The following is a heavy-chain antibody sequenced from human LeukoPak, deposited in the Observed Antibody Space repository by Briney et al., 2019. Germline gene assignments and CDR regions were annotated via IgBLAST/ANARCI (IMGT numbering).Heavy chain of an antibody. D-gene: IGHD2-2*01. CDR1: GYTLTELS. CDR2: FDPEDGET. J-gene: IGHJ4*02. CDR3: ATPALYYCSSTSCYLIH. V-gene: IGHV1-24*01. Sequence: ASVKVSCKVSGYTLTELSMHWVRQAPGKGLEWMGGFDPEDGETIYAQKFQGRVTMTEDTSTDTAYMELSSLRSEDTAVYYCATPALYYCSSTSCYLIHWGQGTLVTVSS.